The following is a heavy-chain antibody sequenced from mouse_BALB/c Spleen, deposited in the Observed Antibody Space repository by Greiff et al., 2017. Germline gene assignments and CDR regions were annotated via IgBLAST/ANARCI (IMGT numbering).Heavy chain of an antibody. CDR2: IRSKSNNYAT. V-gene: IGHV10-1*02. J-gene: IGHJ4*01. CDR1: GFTFNTYA. CDR3: VRHYAMDY. Sequence: GGGLVQPKGSLKLSCAASGFTFNTYAMNWVRQAPGKGLEWVARIRSKSNNYATYYADSVKDRFTISRDDSQSMLYLQMNNLKTEDTAMYYCVRHYAMDYWGQGTSVTVSS.